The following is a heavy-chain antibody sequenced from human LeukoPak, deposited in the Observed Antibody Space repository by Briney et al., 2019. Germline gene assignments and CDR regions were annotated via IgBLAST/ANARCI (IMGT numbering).Heavy chain of an antibody. CDR1: GFTFSSYG. J-gene: IGHJ4*02. CDR3: ARGDYGDYPLHFDY. V-gene: IGHV3-33*08. D-gene: IGHD4-17*01. CDR2: IWYDGSNK. Sequence: TGGSLRLSCAASGFTFSSYGMHWVRQAPGKGLEWVAVIWYDGSNKYYADSVKGRFTISRDNSKNTLYLQMNSLRAEDTAVYYCARGDYGDYPLHFDYWGQGTLVTVSS.